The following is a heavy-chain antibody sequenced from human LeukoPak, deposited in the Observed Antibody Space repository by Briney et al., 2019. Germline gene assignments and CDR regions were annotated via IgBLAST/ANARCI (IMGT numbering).Heavy chain of an antibody. D-gene: IGHD5-18*01. V-gene: IGHV4-59*08. CDR3: ARHLGRARGCSYGYVRIYDAFDL. Sequence: SETLSLTCTVSGGSISSYYWSWIRQRPGKGLEWIGYIYYSGSTNYNPSLKSRVTISVDTSKNQFSLKLSSVTAADTAVYYCARHLGRARGCSYGYVRIYDAFDLWGQGTMVTVSS. J-gene: IGHJ3*01. CDR2: IYYSGST. CDR1: GGSISSYY.